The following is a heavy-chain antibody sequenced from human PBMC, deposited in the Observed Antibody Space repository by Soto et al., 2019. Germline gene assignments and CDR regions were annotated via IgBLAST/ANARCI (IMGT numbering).Heavy chain of an antibody. CDR3: ASENVLRFLEWPGSFDY. J-gene: IGHJ4*02. Sequence: ASVKVSCKASGYTFTSYDINWVRQATGQGLEWMGWMNPNSGNTGYAQKFQGRVTMTRNTSISTAYMELSSVTAADTAVYYCASENVLRFLEWPGSFDYWGQGTLVTVSS. V-gene: IGHV1-8*01. CDR2: MNPNSGNT. D-gene: IGHD3-3*01. CDR1: GYTFTSYD.